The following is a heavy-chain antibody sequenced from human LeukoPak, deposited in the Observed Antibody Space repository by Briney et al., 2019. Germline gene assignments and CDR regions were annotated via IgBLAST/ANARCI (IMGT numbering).Heavy chain of an antibody. V-gene: IGHV3-30*02. CDR1: GFTFSNSG. J-gene: IGHJ4*02. CDR2: IQYDGSNN. CDR3: AKDADHGYWSASPPY. D-gene: IGHD3-3*01. Sequence: GGSLRLSCTASGFTFSNSGMHWVRQAPGKGLEWVAFIQYDGSNNYFADSVKGRFTISRDNSRNTLYLHMNNLRTEDTAVYYCAKDADHGYWSASPPYWGQGTQVTVSS.